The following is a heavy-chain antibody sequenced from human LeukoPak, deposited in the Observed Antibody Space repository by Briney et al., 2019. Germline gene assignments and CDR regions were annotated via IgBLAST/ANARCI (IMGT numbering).Heavy chain of an antibody. Sequence: GGSLRLSCAASGFTFDDYTMHWVRQAPGKGLEWVSLISWDGGSTYYADSVKGRFTISRDNSKNSLYLQMNSLRTEDTALYYCAKGFADSSGPWHVWGQGTMVTVSS. D-gene: IGHD3-22*01. CDR1: GFTFDDYT. CDR2: ISWDGGST. CDR3: AKGFADSSGPWHV. V-gene: IGHV3-43*01. J-gene: IGHJ3*01.